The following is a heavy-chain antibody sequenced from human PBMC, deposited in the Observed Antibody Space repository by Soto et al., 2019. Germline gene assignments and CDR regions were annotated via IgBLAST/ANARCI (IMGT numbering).Heavy chain of an antibody. D-gene: IGHD3-10*01. CDR3: APAIRFGELSIDY. J-gene: IGHJ4*02. CDR1: GFTFSNAW. CDR2: IKSKTDGGTT. Sequence: GGSLRLSCAASGFTFSNAWMNWVRQAPGKGLEWVGRIKSKTDGGTTDYAAPVKGRFTISRDHSKHTLYLQMNSLKTEDTAVYYCAPAIRFGELSIDYWGQGTLVTVSS. V-gene: IGHV3-15*07.